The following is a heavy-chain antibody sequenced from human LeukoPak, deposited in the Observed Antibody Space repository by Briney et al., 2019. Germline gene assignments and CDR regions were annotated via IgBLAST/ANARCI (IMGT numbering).Heavy chain of an antibody. V-gene: IGHV3-23*01. CDR1: GFTLSSYA. CDR2: ISGTGGST. CDR3: AKSGDAGREYYYYYYMDV. Sequence: GGSLGPSCAASGFTLSSYAMSRVRQAPEKGPEWVSAISGTGGSTYYADSVKGRFTSSRDNSKNTLYLQMNSLRGEDTAVYHCAKSGDAGREYYYYYYMDVWGKGTTVTVSS. D-gene: IGHD3-10*01. J-gene: IGHJ6*03.